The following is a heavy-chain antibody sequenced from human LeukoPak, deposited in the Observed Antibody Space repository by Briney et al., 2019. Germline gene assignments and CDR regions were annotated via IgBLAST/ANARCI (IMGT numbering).Heavy chain of an antibody. Sequence: GVSLRLSCAASGFTFSSYGMHWVRQAPGKGLEWVAVIWYDGSNKYYADSVKGRFTISRDNSKNTLYLQMNSLRAEDTAVYYCARGRSYLFDYWGQGTLVTVSS. V-gene: IGHV3-33*01. CDR2: IWYDGSNK. CDR1: GFTFSSYG. CDR3: ARGRSYLFDY. D-gene: IGHD1-26*01. J-gene: IGHJ4*02.